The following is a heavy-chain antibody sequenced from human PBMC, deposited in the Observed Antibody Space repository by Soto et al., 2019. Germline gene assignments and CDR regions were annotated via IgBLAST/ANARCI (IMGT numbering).Heavy chain of an antibody. V-gene: IGHV3-30*04. CDR3: ARAGCDGGTCYTLVGLRYGMDV. Sequence: QVQLVESGGGVVQPGSSRSLSCAASGFTFGNYAMSWFRQAQGKGLEGGAVISYDGKNKYYADSVKGRFTISRDNSKNTLYLQMNSLRAEDTAVYYCARAGCDGGTCYTLVGLRYGMDVWGQGTTVTVSS. CDR1: GFTFGNYA. J-gene: IGHJ6*02. D-gene: IGHD2-15*01. CDR2: ISYDGKNK.